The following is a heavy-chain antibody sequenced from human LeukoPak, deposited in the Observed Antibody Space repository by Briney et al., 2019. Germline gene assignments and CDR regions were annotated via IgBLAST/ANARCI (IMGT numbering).Heavy chain of an antibody. CDR3: ARIAAAGSVGWFDP. J-gene: IGHJ5*02. CDR2: IYYSGST. V-gene: IGHV4-59*08. D-gene: IGHD6-13*01. Sequence: PSETLSLTCTVSGGSISSYYWSWIRQPPGKGLEWIGYIYYSGSTNYNPSLKSRVTISVDTSKNQFSLKLSSVTAADTAVYYCARIAAAGSVGWFDPWGQGTLVTVSS. CDR1: GGSISSYY.